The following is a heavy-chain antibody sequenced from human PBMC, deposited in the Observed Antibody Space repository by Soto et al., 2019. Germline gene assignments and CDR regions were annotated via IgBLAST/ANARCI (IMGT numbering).Heavy chain of an antibody. D-gene: IGHD3-3*01. CDR1: GFTFSSYA. CDR2: ISGSGGST. J-gene: IGHJ4*02. V-gene: IGHV3-23*01. CDR3: AKVHDFWSGYYPQYFEY. Sequence: GGSLRLSCAASGFTFSSYAMSWVRQAPGKGLEWVSAISGSGGSTYYADSVKGRFTISRDNSKNTLYLQMNSLRAEDTAVYYCAKVHDFWSGYYPQYFEYWGQRTLVTVSS.